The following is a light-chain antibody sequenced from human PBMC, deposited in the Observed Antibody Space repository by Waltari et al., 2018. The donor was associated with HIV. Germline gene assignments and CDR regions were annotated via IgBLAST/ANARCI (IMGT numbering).Light chain of an antibody. V-gene: IGLV2-8*01. J-gene: IGLJ2*01. CDR1: NSDISDYNY. Sequence: QSALTQSPSASGSPGQSVNISSSGANSDISDYNYVSWYQQHSDRPPKLIIFEVTKRPSGVPDRFSGSKSGNTASLFVSGLQPEDEATYFCSSFAGTHNLFGGGTKLTVL. CDR3: SSFAGTHNL. CDR2: EVT.